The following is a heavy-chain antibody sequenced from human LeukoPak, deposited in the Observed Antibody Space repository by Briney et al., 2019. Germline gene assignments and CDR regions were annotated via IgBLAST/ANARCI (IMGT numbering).Heavy chain of an antibody. J-gene: IGHJ4*02. D-gene: IGHD7-27*01. CDR1: GYTFTDYY. Sequence: ASVKVSCTASGYTFTDYYMHWVRQAPGQGLEWMGWINPKSGGTNYAQKFQGRVTMTRDTSISTVYMELSRLRSDDTAVYYCARFNWGSSLDYWGQGTLVTVSS. CDR2: INPKSGGT. V-gene: IGHV1-2*02. CDR3: ARFNWGSSLDY.